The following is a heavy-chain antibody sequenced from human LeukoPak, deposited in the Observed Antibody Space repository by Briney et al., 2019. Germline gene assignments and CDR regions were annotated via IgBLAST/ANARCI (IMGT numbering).Heavy chain of an antibody. CDR1: GFTVSSNY. V-gene: IGHV3-53*01. Sequence: AGGSLRLSCAASGFTVSSNYMSWVRQAPGKGLEWVSVIYSGGSTYYADSVKGRFTISRDNSKNTLYLQMNSLRAEDTAVYYCARIRLWGAFDIWGQGTMVTVSS. CDR2: IYSGGST. CDR3: ARIRLWGAFDI. D-gene: IGHD1-26*01. J-gene: IGHJ3*02.